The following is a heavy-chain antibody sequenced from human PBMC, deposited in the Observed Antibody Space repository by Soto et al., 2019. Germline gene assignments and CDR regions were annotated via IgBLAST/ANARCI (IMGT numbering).Heavy chain of an antibody. V-gene: IGHV1-18*01. D-gene: IGHD2-15*01. Sequence: ASVKVFCKASGYTFTSYGISWVRQAPGQGLEWVGWISAYNGNTNYAQKLQGRVTMTTDTSTSTAYMELRSLRSDDTAVYYCARETRYCSGGSCYFDYWGQGTLVTVSS. CDR3: ARETRYCSGGSCYFDY. J-gene: IGHJ4*02. CDR2: ISAYNGNT. CDR1: GYTFTSYG.